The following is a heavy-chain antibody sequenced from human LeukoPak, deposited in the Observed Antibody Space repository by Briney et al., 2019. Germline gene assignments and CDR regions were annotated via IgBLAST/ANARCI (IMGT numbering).Heavy chain of an antibody. V-gene: IGHV3-7*04. CDR3: ARGGGLDV. CDR2: INHNGNVN. CDR1: PFTFISYW. J-gene: IGHJ6*02. Sequence: PGGSLRLSSPASPFTFISYWINWAPQAPRNGPEWVASINHNGNVNYYVGSVKGGFTISRDNAKNSLYLQVSNLRAEDTAVYFCARGGGLDVWGQGATVTVSS.